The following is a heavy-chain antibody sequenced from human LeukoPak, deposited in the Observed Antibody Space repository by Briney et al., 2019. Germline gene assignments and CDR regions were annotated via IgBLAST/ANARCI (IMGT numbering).Heavy chain of an antibody. CDR2: IKQDGSEK. Sequence: GGSLRLSCAASGFTFSVYWMTWVRQAPGKGLEWVGNIKQDGSEKYYVDSVKGRFTFSRDNAQNSLYLQMNSLRADGTAVYYCARDAGHGMDVWGKGTTVTVSS. CDR3: ARDAGHGMDV. J-gene: IGHJ6*04. CDR1: GFTFSVYW. V-gene: IGHV3-7*03.